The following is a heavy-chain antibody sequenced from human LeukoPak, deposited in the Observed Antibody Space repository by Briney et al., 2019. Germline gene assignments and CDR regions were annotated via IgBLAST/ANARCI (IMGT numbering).Heavy chain of an antibody. J-gene: IGHJ3*02. CDR3: THPEVSRHAFDI. CDR2: IYWDDDK. CDR1: GFSLSTRGGD. Sequence: SGPTLVNPTQTLTLTCTFSGFSLSTRGGDVVWLRQPPGTALEWLTLIYWDDDKRYSSSLKSRLTISKDTSNNLVVLTMTNMDPVDTATYYCTHPEVSRHAFDIWGQGTMVTVSS. D-gene: IGHD5/OR15-5a*01. V-gene: IGHV2-5*02.